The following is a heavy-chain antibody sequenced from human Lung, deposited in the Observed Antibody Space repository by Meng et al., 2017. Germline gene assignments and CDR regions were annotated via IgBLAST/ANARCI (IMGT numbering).Heavy chain of an antibody. D-gene: IGHD3-16*02. CDR2: IKSKVDGGTT. CDR3: TTDLPFTEGGVITT. Sequence: EGLLVEDGGGFVKCGGSLSLCCVASGGTFRNFGMTWVRQAPGKGLEWVGRIKSKVDGGTTDFAAPVKGRFTISRDDAQNTLYLQMDSLKTEDTAVYYCTTDLPFTEGGVITTWGQGTLVTVAS. J-gene: IGHJ5*02. V-gene: IGHV3-15*01. CDR1: GGTFRNFG.